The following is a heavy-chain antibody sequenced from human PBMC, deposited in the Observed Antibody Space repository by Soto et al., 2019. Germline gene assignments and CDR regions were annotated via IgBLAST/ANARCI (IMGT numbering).Heavy chain of an antibody. CDR1: GGSFSGYY. D-gene: IGHD3-16*01. J-gene: IGHJ4*02. Sequence: PSETLSLTCAAYGGSFSGYYWSWIRQSPGKGLEWIGEINHSGSTNYTPSLKSRVTISVDTSKNQVSLKLSSVTAADTAVYYCARTTAFVSGTYPPAHFDYWGQGTRVTVSS. V-gene: IGHV4-34*01. CDR2: INHSGST. CDR3: ARTTAFVSGTYPPAHFDY.